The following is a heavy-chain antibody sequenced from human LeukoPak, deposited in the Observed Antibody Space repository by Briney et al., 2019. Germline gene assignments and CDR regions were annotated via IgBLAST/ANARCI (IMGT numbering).Heavy chain of an antibody. J-gene: IGHJ4*02. V-gene: IGHV3-21*01. Sequence: GGSLRLSCAASGFTFSSYSMNWVRQAPGKGLEWVSSISSSSSYIYYADSVKGRFTISRDNAKDSLYLQMNSLRAEDTAVYYCARDPQLIVVVDGGSWAFDYWGQGTLVTVSS. D-gene: IGHD3-22*01. CDR3: ARDPQLIVVVDGGSWAFDY. CDR1: GFTFSSYS. CDR2: ISSSSSYI.